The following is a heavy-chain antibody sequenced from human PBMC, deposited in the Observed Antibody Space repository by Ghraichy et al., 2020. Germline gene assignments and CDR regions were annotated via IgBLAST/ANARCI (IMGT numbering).Heavy chain of an antibody. D-gene: IGHD3-9*01. J-gene: IGHJ4*02. CDR2: INSDGSST. CDR3: VRDGDDFLTGYYTPFDY. CDR1: GFTFSSYW. Sequence: GGSLRLSCAASGFTFSSYWMHWVRQAPGKGLVWVSRINSDGSSTKYADSVKGRFTISRDNAKNTLYVQMNSLRAEDTAVYYCVRDGDDFLTGYYTPFDYWGQGTLVTVSS. V-gene: IGHV3-74*01.